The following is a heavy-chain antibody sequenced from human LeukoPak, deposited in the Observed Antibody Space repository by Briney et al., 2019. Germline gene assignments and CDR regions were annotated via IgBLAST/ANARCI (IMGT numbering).Heavy chain of an antibody. CDR3: ARDRRYYDTSGTVYYDAMDV. CDR2: INHSGST. V-gene: IGHV4-34*01. Sequence: SETLSLTCAVYGGSFSGYYWSWLRQPPGKGLEWIGEINHSGSTNYNPSHKSRVTISVDTSKNHFSLKLSSVTAADTAVYYCARDRRYYDTSGTVYYDAMDVWGQGTTVTVSS. CDR1: GGSFSGYY. D-gene: IGHD3-22*01. J-gene: IGHJ6*02.